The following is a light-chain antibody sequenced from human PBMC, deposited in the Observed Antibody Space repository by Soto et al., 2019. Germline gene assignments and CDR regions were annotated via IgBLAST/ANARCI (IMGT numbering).Light chain of an antibody. V-gene: IGKV3-11*01. CDR1: LSVSSY. Sequence: VVKMSVPTVSLTKRERATLSCRTSLSVSSYLAWYQQKPGQAPRLLIYDASNRATGIPARFTGSGSGTDFTLTISRLEPEDFAVYYCLQYGILVTFGQGTRLEI. J-gene: IGKJ5*01. CDR2: DAS. CDR3: LQYGILVT.